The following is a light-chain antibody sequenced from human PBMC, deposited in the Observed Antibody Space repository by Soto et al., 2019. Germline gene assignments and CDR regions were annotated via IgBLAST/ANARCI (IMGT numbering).Light chain of an antibody. Sequence: EIVMTQSPATLSVSPGERATLSCRASQSVSSKLAWYQQKPGQGPRLLIYGASTRATGIPDRFRASGSGTVFTLTISSIQAEAFAVYYFQHDRTWLWRLGQGTKVEIK. CDR3: QHDRTWLWR. J-gene: IGKJ1*01. CDR1: QSVSSK. V-gene: IGKV3-15*01. CDR2: GAS.